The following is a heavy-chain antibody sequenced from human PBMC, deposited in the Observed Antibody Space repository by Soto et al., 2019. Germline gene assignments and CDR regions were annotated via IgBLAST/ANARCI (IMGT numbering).Heavy chain of an antibody. CDR3: ARDMGQRLVRTLYYYYGMDV. Sequence: ASVKVSCKASGYTFTSYGISWVRQAPGQGLEWMGWISAYNGNTNYAQKLQGRVTMTTDTSTSTAYMELRSLRSDDTAVYYCARDMGQRLVRTLYYYYGMDVWGQGTTVTVSS. J-gene: IGHJ6*02. CDR2: ISAYNGNT. V-gene: IGHV1-18*04. D-gene: IGHD6-13*01. CDR1: GYTFTSYG.